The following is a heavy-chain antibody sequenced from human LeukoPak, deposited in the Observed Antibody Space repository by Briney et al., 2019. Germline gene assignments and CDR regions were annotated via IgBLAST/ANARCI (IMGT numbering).Heavy chain of an antibody. CDR3: ARHSRSGYSGYENAFDI. V-gene: IGHV4-39*01. CDR1: GGSISRSSYH. CDR2: IYYSGST. Sequence: SETLSLTCAVSGGSISRSSYHWGWIRQPPGKGLEWIGSIYYSGSTYYTPSLKSRVTISVDTSKNQFSLKLSSVTAADTAVYYCARHSRSGYSGYENAFDIWGQGTMVTVSS. J-gene: IGHJ3*02. D-gene: IGHD5-12*01.